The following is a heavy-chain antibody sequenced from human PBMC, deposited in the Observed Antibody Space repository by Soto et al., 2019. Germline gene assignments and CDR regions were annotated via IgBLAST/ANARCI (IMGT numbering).Heavy chain of an antibody. V-gene: IGHV4-39*01. D-gene: IGHD1-7*01. J-gene: IGHJ5*02. CDR3: ARPGMAGTILSWFDP. CDR1: GGSISGSTYY. Sequence: SETLSLTCTVSGGSISGSTYYWCWIRHTPGKGLEWIGSIYYTGNTYYNPSLKSRVTISVDTSQNQFSLKLTSVTAADTAMYYCARPGMAGTILSWFDPWGQGTLGTVSS. CDR2: IYYTGNT.